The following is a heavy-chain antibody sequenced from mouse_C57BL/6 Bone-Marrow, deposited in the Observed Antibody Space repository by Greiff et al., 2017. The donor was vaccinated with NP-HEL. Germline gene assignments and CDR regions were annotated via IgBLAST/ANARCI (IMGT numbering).Heavy chain of an antibody. D-gene: IGHD2-4*01. CDR1: GFTFSSYG. CDR2: ISSGGSYT. V-gene: IGHV5-6*01. Sequence: EVKVVESGGDLVKPGGSLKLSCAASGFTFSSYGMSWVRQTPDKRLEWVATISSGGSYTYYPDSVKGRFTISRDNAKNTLYLQMSSLKSEDTAMYYCARHPPDYYYFDYWGQGTTLTVSS. J-gene: IGHJ2*01. CDR3: ARHPPDYYYFDY.